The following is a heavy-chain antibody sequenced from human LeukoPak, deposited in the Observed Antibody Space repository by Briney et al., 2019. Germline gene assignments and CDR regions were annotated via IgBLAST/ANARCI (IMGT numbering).Heavy chain of an antibody. CDR2: IYTSGST. J-gene: IGHJ3*02. CDR3: ARERPGITIFGVVIPSDAFDI. D-gene: IGHD3-3*01. V-gene: IGHV4-61*02. Sequence: SQTLSLTCTVSGGSISSGSYYWSWIRQPAGKGLEWIGRIYTSGSTNYNPSLKSRVTISVDTSKNQFSLKLSSVTAADTAVHYCARERPGITIFGVVIPSDAFDIWGQGTMVTVSS. CDR1: GGSISSGSYY.